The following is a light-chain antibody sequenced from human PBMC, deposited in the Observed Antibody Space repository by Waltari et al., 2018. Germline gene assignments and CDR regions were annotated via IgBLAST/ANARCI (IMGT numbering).Light chain of an antibody. CDR1: SSDVGSYNS. V-gene: IGLV2-14*03. CDR3: SSQSSDNVVL. Sequence: QSALTQPASVSGSPGQSITISCTGTSSDVGSYNSVSWYQDPPGHGPKVIIYDVSDRPSGVSARFSDSKSGNTASLTISGLQAEDEADYYCSSQSSDNVVLFGGGTKVTVL. J-gene: IGLJ3*02. CDR2: DVS.